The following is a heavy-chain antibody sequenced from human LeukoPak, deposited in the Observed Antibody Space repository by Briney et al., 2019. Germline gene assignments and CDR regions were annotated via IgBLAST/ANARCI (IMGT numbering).Heavy chain of an antibody. CDR3: ARDFLNCSSTSCFMNWFDP. D-gene: IGHD2-2*01. V-gene: IGHV1-69*04. CDR2: IIPILGIA. Sequence: SVKVSCKASGGTFSSYTISWVREAPGQGLEWMGRIIPILGIANYAQKFQGRVTITADKSTSTAYMELSSLRSEDTAVYYCARDFLNCSSTSCFMNWFDPWGQGTLVTVSS. CDR1: GGTFSSYT. J-gene: IGHJ5*02.